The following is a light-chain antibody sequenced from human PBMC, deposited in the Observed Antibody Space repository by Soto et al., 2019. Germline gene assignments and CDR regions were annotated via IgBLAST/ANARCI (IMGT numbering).Light chain of an antibody. V-gene: IGKV3-15*01. CDR3: QQYNHWWT. J-gene: IGKJ1*01. CDR2: GAS. Sequence: VMTQSAATLSVSPGERATLSCRASQSVSTNLVWYQQKPGQAPRLLIYGASTRATGVPGRFSGTGSGTEFTLTISSLQSEDSAVYYCQQYNHWWTFGQGTKVDIK. CDR1: QSVSTN.